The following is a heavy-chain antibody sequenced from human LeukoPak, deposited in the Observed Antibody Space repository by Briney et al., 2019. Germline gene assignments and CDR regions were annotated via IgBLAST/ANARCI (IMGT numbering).Heavy chain of an antibody. CDR3: ARQTFGALYFDS. V-gene: IGHV4-61*02. CDR2: IYNSGST. Sequence: PSQTLSLTCIVSGGSISRGSYYWNWIRQPAGKGLEWMGRIYNSGSTNYNPSLKSRVTISTDMSRNQFSLNLSSVTAADTAVYYCARQTFGALYFDSWGQGTLVTVSS. CDR1: GGSISRGSYY. J-gene: IGHJ4*02. D-gene: IGHD3-10*01.